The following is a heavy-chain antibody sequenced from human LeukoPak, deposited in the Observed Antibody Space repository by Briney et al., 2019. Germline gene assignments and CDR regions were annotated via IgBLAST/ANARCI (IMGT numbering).Heavy chain of an antibody. Sequence: PGGSLRLSCAASGFTFRNYWMNWVRQAPGKGLEWVSSISSSSSYIYYADSVNGRFTISRDNAKNSLFLQMNSLRAEDTAVYYCAREVRVTTVLDYWGQGTQVTVFS. CDR1: GFTFRNYW. D-gene: IGHD4-17*01. CDR2: ISSSSSYI. CDR3: AREVRVTTVLDY. V-gene: IGHV3-21*06. J-gene: IGHJ4*02.